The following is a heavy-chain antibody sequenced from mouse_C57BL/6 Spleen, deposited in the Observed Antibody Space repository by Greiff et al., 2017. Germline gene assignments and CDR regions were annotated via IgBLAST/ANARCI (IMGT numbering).Heavy chain of an antibody. CDR3: ARGYYGIYYDMDY. V-gene: IGHV1-64*01. J-gene: IGHJ4*01. CDR1: GYTFTSYW. Sequence: VQLQQSGAELAKPGASVKLSCKASGYTFTSYWMHWGKQRPGQGLEWIGMIYPNSGSTNSNEKFKSKATLTVDKSSSTAYMQRSSLTSEDSAVYFLARGYYGIYYDMDYWGQGTSVPVSS. CDR2: IYPNSGST. D-gene: IGHD1-2*01.